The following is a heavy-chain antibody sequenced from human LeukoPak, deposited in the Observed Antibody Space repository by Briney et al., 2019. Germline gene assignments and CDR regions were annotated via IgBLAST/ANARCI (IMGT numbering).Heavy chain of an antibody. CDR1: GFTFRNYE. J-gene: IGHJ6*03. V-gene: IGHV3-30*02. CDR2: VRFDVSNK. Sequence: PGGSLRLSCAVSGFTFRNYEMNWVRQAPGKGLEWVAFVRFDVSNKYYADSVKGPFTISRENSKNTLYLQMNSLRAEDTAVYYCAKIWYSSSSYYYYYYYMDVWGKGTTVTVSS. CDR3: AKIWYSSSSYYYYYYYMDV. D-gene: IGHD6-6*01.